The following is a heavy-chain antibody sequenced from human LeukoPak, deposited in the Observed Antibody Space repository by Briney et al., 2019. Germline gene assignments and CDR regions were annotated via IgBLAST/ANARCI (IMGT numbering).Heavy chain of an antibody. CDR2: INNDGSST. CDR3: AREFPRDLTLDY. Sequence: GGSLTLSCAASGFTFIAYGMQWVRPAPGKGLVWVSRINNDGSSTSYADSVTGRLTISRDNAKNTLYLQVNSLRAEDTGVYYCAREFPRDLTLDYWGQGTLVTVSS. V-gene: IGHV3-74*01. J-gene: IGHJ4*02. CDR1: GFTFIAYG.